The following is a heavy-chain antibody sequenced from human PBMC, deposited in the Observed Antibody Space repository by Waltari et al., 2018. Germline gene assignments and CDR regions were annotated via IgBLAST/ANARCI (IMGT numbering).Heavy chain of an antibody. CDR2: INAGNGNT. J-gene: IGHJ4*02. CDR3: AREGDGDCSGGSCYDFDY. CDR1: GYTFTSYA. V-gene: IGHV1-3*01. D-gene: IGHD2-15*01. Sequence: QVQLVQSGAEVKKPGASVKVSCKASGYTFTSYAMHWVRQAPGQRLEGMGWINAGNGNTKYSQKFQGRVTITRDTSASTAYMELSSLRSEDTAVYYCAREGDGDCSGGSCYDFDYWGQGTLVTVSS.